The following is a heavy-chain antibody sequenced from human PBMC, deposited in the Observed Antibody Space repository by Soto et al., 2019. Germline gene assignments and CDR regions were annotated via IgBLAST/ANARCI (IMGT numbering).Heavy chain of an antibody. V-gene: IGHV3-23*01. J-gene: IGHJ5*02. CDR2: ISDSGGSP. D-gene: IGHD2-8*02. Sequence: VQLLESGGGLVQPGGSLRLSCAASGFTFSSYAVNWVRQTPGEGLEGVSGISDSGGSPYYADSVKGRFTISRDNSKNTLYLQMDSLRAEDTGVYYCARYALGLSPWWYNWFDRWGQGTLVSVSS. CDR3: ARYALGLSPWWYNWFDR. CDR1: GFTFSSYA.